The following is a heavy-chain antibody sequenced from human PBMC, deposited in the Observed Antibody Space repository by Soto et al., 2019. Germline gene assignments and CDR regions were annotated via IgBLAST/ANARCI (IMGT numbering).Heavy chain of an antibody. CDR1: GFTFTNYW. CDR2: INTDGSRT. Sequence: GGSLRLSCAASGFTFTNYWMHWVRQAPGEGLVWVSSINTDGSRTWYADSVGGRFAMSRDNARNTVYLQMNSLRAEDTAVYYCGTTFESWGQGTPVTVSS. D-gene: IGHD1-26*01. J-gene: IGHJ4*02. V-gene: IGHV3-74*01. CDR3: GTTFES.